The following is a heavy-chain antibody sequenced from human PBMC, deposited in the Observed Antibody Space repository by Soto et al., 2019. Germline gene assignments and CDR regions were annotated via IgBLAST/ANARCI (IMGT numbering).Heavy chain of an antibody. CDR1: GFTFSSYG. V-gene: IGHV3-33*01. D-gene: IGHD6-13*01. CDR3: ASFAAADPFDY. J-gene: IGHJ4*02. Sequence: QVQLVESGGGVVQPGRSLRLSCAASGFTFSSYGMHWVRQAPGKGLEWVAVIWYDGSKKYYADSVKGRFTISRDNSKNTLYLQMNSLRAEDTAVYYCASFAAADPFDYWGQGTLVTVSS. CDR2: IWYDGSKK.